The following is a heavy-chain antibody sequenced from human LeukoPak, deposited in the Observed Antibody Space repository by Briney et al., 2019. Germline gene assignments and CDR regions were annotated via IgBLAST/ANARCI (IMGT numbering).Heavy chain of an antibody. CDR3: ARDYCGGDCYSFDP. V-gene: IGHV3-33*08. J-gene: IGHJ5*02. CDR2: IWYDGSNK. CDR1: GFNFSSYG. Sequence: GSLRLFCAASGFNFSSYGMHWVRPAPSKGLGWVAVIWYDGSNKYYADSVKGRFTISRDNSKNTLYLQMNSLRAEDTAVYYCARDYCGGDCYSFDPWGQGTLVTVSS. D-gene: IGHD2-21*01.